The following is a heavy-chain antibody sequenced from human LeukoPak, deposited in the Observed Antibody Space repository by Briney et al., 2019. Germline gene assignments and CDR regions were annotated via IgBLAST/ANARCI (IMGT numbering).Heavy chain of an antibody. D-gene: IGHD4-23*01. J-gene: IGHJ4*02. CDR2: IIPIFGTA. CDR1: GGTFSSYA. Sequence: SVNVSCKASGGTFSSYAISWVRQAPGQGLEWMGGIIPIFGTANYAQKFQGRVTITADESTSTAYMELSSLRSEDTAVYYCARDLESYGGGPRTPNDGYWGQGTLVTVSS. CDR3: ARDLESYGGGPRTPNDGY. V-gene: IGHV1-69*13.